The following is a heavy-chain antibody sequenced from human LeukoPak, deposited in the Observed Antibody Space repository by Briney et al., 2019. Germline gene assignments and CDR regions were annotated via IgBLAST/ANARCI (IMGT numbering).Heavy chain of an antibody. J-gene: IGHJ5*01. D-gene: IGHD3-10*01. CDR3: ARDKSSANWLDS. Sequence: ASVKVSCKASGYSFTNFYIHWVRQAPGQGLEWMGIINPSGGSTNYAQKFQGRVTMTSDTSASTVYMDLSSLRSEDTAVYYCARDKSSANWLDSWGQGTLVTVSS. V-gene: IGHV1-46*01. CDR1: GYSFTNFY. CDR2: INPSGGST.